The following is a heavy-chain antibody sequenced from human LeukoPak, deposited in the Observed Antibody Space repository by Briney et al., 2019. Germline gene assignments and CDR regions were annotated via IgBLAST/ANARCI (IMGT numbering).Heavy chain of an antibody. Sequence: ASVKVSCKASGGTFSSYAISWVRQAPGQGLEWMGGIIPIFGTANYAQKFQGRVTITADESTSTAYMELSSLRSEDTAVYYCARAAYYDSSGYYLPDYWGQGTLVTVSS. V-gene: IGHV1-69*13. CDR3: ARAAYYDSSGYYLPDY. J-gene: IGHJ4*02. D-gene: IGHD3-22*01. CDR1: GGTFSSYA. CDR2: IIPIFGTA.